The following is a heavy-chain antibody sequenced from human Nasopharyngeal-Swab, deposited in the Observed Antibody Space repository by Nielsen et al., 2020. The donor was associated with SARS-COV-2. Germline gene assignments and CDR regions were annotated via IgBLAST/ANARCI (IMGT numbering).Heavy chain of an antibody. CDR2: ISTSGRST. CDR1: GFTISDYY. Sequence: GGSLRLSCAASGFTISDYYMAWIRQAPGRGLEWVSYISTSGRSTDSADSVKGRFTISRDNANNLLFLHMSRLRGEDTAVYYCAREQGYQVLLDYYYHGLDVWGHGTAVTASS. J-gene: IGHJ6*02. V-gene: IGHV3-11*01. D-gene: IGHD6-13*01. CDR3: AREQGYQVLLDYYYHGLDV.